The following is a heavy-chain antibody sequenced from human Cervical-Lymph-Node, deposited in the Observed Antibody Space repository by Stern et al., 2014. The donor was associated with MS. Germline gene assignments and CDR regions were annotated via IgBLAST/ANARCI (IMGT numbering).Heavy chain of an antibody. CDR3: GRQGKGVIAPTSYFDY. CDR2: IYPGDSDT. CDR1: GYSFASYW. J-gene: IGHJ4*02. Sequence: EVQLVESGAEVKKPGESLKISCEVSGYSFASYWIGWVRQMPGKGLEWMGIIYPGDSDTRYSPSFQGQVTISADTSLNTAYLQWNSLKASDTAIYYCGRQGKGVIAPTSYFDYWGQGNLVTVSS. D-gene: IGHD2-21*01. V-gene: IGHV5-51*01.